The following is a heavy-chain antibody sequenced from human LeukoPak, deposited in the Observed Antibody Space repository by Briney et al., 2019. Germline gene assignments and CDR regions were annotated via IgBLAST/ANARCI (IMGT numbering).Heavy chain of an antibody. D-gene: IGHD6-13*01. CDR1: GYTFSNYG. Sequence: ASVKVSCKASGYTFSNYGISWVRQAPGQGLEWMGVINPSGGSATYAQKFVGRVTMTRDMSTSTVYMELSSLRSEDTAVYYCARDRSGSWYYFDYWGQGTLVTVSS. CDR2: INPSGGSA. V-gene: IGHV1-46*01. CDR3: ARDRSGSWYYFDY. J-gene: IGHJ4*02.